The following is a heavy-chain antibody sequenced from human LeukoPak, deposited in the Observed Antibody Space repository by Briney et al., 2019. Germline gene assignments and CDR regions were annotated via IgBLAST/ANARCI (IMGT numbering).Heavy chain of an antibody. J-gene: IGHJ4*02. CDR1: GYSFTSYW. CDR2: IYPGDSDT. V-gene: IGHV5-51*01. D-gene: IGHD3-22*01. Sequence: GESLKISWKGSGYSFTSYWIGWVRQMPGKGLEWMGIIYPGDSDTRYSPSFQGQVTISADKSIGTAYLQWSSLKASDTAMYYCARHLLPYYYDSSGDDFDYWGQGTVVTVSS. CDR3: ARHLLPYYYDSSGDDFDY.